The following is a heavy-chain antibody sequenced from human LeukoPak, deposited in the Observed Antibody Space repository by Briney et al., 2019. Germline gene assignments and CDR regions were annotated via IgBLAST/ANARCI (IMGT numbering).Heavy chain of an antibody. CDR1: GFTFSGYS. V-gene: IGHV3-21*01. Sequence: GSLRLSCAASGFTFSGYSMNWVRQAPGKGLGWVSSISSSSSYIYYADSVKGRFTISRDNAKNSLYLQMNSLRAEDTAVYYCARVRMVRGADAFDIWGQGTMVTVSS. CDR3: ARVRMVRGADAFDI. J-gene: IGHJ3*02. CDR2: ISSSSSYI. D-gene: IGHD3-10*01.